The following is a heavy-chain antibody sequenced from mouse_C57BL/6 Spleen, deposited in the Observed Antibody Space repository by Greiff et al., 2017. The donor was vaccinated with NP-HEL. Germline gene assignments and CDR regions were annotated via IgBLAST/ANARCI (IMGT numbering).Heavy chain of an antibody. CDR2: IYPGSGNT. CDR3: AGDNRGYFDY. CDR1: GYTFTDYY. D-gene: IGHD3-1*01. V-gene: IGHV1-76*01. J-gene: IGHJ2*01. Sequence: VQLQQSGAELVRPGASVKLSCKASGYTFTDYYINWVKQRPGQGLEWIARIYPGSGNTYYNEKFKGKATLTAEKSSSTAYMQLSSLTSEDSAVYFCAGDNRGYFDYWGQGTTLTVSS.